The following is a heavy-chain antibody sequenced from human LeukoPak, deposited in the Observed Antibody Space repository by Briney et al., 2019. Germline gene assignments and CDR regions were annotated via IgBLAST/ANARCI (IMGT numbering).Heavy chain of an antibody. Sequence: PGGSLRLSCAASGFTFSSYEMNWVRQAPGQGLEWVAFISSSGNTVYYADSVKGRFTISRDNAKNSLFLQMNSLRAEDTADYYCAREKFYDNSGYDYWGQGTLVAVSS. V-gene: IGHV3-48*03. CDR2: ISSSGNTV. CDR1: GFTFSSYE. J-gene: IGHJ4*02. CDR3: AREKFYDNSGYDY. D-gene: IGHD3-22*01.